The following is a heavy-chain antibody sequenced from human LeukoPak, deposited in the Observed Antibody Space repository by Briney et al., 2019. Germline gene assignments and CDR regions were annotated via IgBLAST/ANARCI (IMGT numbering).Heavy chain of an antibody. J-gene: IGHJ5*02. V-gene: IGHV1-2*02. D-gene: IGHD3-3*01. CDR2: INPNSGGT. CDR1: GYTFTGYY. CDR3: ARGGQPTGIGYYDFWSGYYNH. Sequence: ASVKVSCKASGYTFTGYYMHWVRQAPGQGLEWMGWINPNSGGTNYAQKCQGRVTMTRDTSISTAYMELSRLRSDDTAVYYCARGGQPTGIGYYDFWSGYYNHWGQGTLVTVSS.